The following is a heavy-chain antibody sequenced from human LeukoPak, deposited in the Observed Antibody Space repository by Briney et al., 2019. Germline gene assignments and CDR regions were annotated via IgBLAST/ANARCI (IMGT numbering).Heavy chain of an antibody. CDR1: GFTFSSYS. J-gene: IGHJ4*02. V-gene: IGHV3-21*01. CDR2: ISSGSSYI. D-gene: IGHD1-26*01. CDR3: ARAGLVGALDY. Sequence: GGSLRLSCAASGFTFSSYSMNWVRQAPGKGLEWVSSISSGSSYIYYADSVKGRFTISRDNAKNSLYLQMNSLRAEDTAVYYCARAGLVGALDYWGQGTLVTVSS.